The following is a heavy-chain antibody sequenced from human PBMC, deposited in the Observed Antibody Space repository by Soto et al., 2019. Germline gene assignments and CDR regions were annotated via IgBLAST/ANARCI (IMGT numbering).Heavy chain of an antibody. CDR3: ARVGYSSGWCPFDY. Sequence: SETLSLTCTVSGGSISSYYWSWIRQPPGKGPEWIGYIYYSGSTNYNPSLKSRVTISVDTSKNQFSLKLSSVTAADTAVYYCARVGYSSGWCPFDYWGQGTLVTVSS. D-gene: IGHD6-19*01. CDR2: IYYSGST. V-gene: IGHV4-59*01. CDR1: GGSISSYY. J-gene: IGHJ4*02.